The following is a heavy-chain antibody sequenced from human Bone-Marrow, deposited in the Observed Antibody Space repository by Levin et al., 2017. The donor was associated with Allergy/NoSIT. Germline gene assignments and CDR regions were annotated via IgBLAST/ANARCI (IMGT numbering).Heavy chain of an antibody. D-gene: IGHD2-15*01. CDR3: TKDMGSHSLMNYGMDV. Sequence: SLKISCAASGFTFDSFAMHWVRQAPGKGLEWVSHISWNGGTINYADSVKGRFTISRDNAKNSLYLQMNSLRAEDTAVYYCTKDMGSHSLMNYGMDVWGQGTTVTVSS. CDR2: ISWNGGTI. CDR1: GFTFDSFA. V-gene: IGHV3-9*01. J-gene: IGHJ6*02.